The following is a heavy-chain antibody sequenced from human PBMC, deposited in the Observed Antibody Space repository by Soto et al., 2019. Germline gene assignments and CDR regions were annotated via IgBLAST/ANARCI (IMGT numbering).Heavy chain of an antibody. D-gene: IGHD4-17*01. Sequence: EVQLVEPGGGLVQPGGSLRLSCAASGFTFNSYWMHWVRQAPGKGLVWVSRIDRDGTDTNYADSVKGRFTISRDNAKNTLFLQMNSLTAEDTAVYYCARATTTVTTRPTLGYWGRGTLVTVSS. CDR3: ARATTTVTTRPTLGY. CDR2: IDRDGTDT. V-gene: IGHV3-74*01. J-gene: IGHJ4*02. CDR1: GFTFNSYW.